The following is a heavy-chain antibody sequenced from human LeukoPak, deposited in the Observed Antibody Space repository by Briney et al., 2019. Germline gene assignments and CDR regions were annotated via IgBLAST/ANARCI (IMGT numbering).Heavy chain of an antibody. Sequence: GGSLRLSCAASGFTFSSYSMNWVGQAPGKGLEGVASISSSSSYIYYADSVKGRFTISRDNAKNSLYLQMNSLRAEDTAVYYCARDKYGSGSYYSYWGQGTLVTVSS. CDR1: GFTFSSYS. V-gene: IGHV3-21*01. J-gene: IGHJ4*02. CDR2: ISSSSSYI. CDR3: ARDKYGSGSYYSY. D-gene: IGHD3-10*01.